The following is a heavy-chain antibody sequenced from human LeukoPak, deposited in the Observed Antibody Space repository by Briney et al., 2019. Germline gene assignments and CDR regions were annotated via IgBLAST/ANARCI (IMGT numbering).Heavy chain of an antibody. J-gene: IGHJ3*02. V-gene: IGHV1-18*01. CDR3: ARVLFRWYVREESISAFDI. Sequence: ASVKVSCKAAGYTFGNYGIKWVRQAPGQGLEWMGWISAYNGNTNYAQKLQGRVTMTTDTSTSTAYMELRSLRSDDTAVYYCARVLFRWYVREESISAFDIWGQGTMVTVSS. CDR1: GYTFGNYG. CDR2: ISAYNGNT. D-gene: IGHD6-13*01.